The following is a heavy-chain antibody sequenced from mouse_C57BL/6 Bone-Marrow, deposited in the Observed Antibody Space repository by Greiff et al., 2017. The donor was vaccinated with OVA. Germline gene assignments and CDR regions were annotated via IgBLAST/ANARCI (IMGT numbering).Heavy chain of an antibody. V-gene: IGHV5-16*01. Sequence: DVQLQESEGGLVQPGSSMKLSCTASGFTFSDYYMAWVRQVPEKGLEWVANINYDGSSTYYLDSLKSRFIISRDNAKNILYLQMSSLKSEDTATYYCARVSNYYGSSYEYFDVWGTGTTVTVSS. CDR1: GFTFSDYY. J-gene: IGHJ1*03. D-gene: IGHD1-1*01. CDR3: ARVSNYYGSSYEYFDV. CDR2: INYDGSST.